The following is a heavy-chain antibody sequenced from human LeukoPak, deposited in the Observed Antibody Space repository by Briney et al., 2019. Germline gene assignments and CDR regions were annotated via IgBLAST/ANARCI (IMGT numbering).Heavy chain of an antibody. CDR2: TYYSGST. Sequence: SETLSLSCTVSGGSISSHYWSWVRQPPGKGLEWIGYTYYSGSTKYNPSLKSRVTISVDTSTNQFSLKLSSVTAADTAVYYCAEGPYYYYMDVWGKGTTVTVSS. CDR1: GGSISSHY. CDR3: AEGPYYYYMDV. J-gene: IGHJ6*03. V-gene: IGHV4-59*11.